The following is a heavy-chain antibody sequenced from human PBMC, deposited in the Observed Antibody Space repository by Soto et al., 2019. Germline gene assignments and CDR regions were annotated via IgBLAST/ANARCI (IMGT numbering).Heavy chain of an antibody. V-gene: IGHV3-23*01. J-gene: IGHJ4*02. D-gene: IGHD1-26*01. CDR3: AKDKEGWRGSSLVDY. CDR1: GFTFSSYA. Sequence: GGSLRLSCAASGFTFSSYAMSWVRQAPGKGLEWVSAISGSGGSTYYADSVKGRFTISRDNSKNTLYLQMNSLRAEDTAVYYCAKDKEGWRGSSLVDYWGQGTLVTVSS. CDR2: ISGSGGST.